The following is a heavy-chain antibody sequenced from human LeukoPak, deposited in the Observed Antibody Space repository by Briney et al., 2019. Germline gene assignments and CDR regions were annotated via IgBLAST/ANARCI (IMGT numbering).Heavy chain of an antibody. CDR3: ARDHYYGSN. J-gene: IGHJ4*02. V-gene: IGHV3-30-3*01. CDR1: GFTFSSYA. CDR2: ISYDGSNK. D-gene: IGHD3-10*01. Sequence: GRSLRLSCSASGFTFSSYAMHWVRQAPGKGLEWVAVISYDGSNKYYADSVKGRFTISRDNSKNTLYLQMNSLRAEDTAVYYCARDHYYGSNWGQGTLVTVSS.